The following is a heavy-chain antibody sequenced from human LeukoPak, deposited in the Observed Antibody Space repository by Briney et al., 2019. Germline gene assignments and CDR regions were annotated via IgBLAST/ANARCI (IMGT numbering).Heavy chain of an antibody. J-gene: IGHJ4*02. CDR1: GFTFTSHV. CDR2: ISMNVQTT. V-gene: IGHV3-64D*06. D-gene: IGHD1-1*01. CDR3: VREGLERRTNFDY. Sequence: PGGSLRLSCSASGFTFTSHVMLWVRQAPGKGLQYVSGISMNVQTTYYAGSVKGRFTISRDGSKNTVYLQMNSLTAEDTAVYYCVREGLERRTNFDYWGQGTLVSVSS.